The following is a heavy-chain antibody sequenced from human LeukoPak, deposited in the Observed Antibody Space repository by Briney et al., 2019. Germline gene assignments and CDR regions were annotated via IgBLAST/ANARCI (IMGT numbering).Heavy chain of an antibody. V-gene: IGHV3-23*01. CDR2: ISGSDGST. Sequence: GGSLRLSCAASGFTFSSYWMSWVRQAPGKGLEWVSGISGSDGSTYYADSVKGRFSISRDNSKKTLFLQMNSLRAEDTAVYYCAKSGYSSGWFRAFDIWGQGTLVTVSS. CDR3: AKSGYSSGWFRAFDI. CDR1: GFTFSSYW. D-gene: IGHD6-19*01. J-gene: IGHJ3*02.